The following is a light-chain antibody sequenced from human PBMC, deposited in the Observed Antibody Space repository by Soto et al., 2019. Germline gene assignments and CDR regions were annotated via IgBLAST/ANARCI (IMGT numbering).Light chain of an antibody. CDR2: SNN. V-gene: IGLV1-44*01. Sequence: QAVVTQPPSASGTPGQRVTISCSGSSSNIGSNTVNWYQQLPRTAPKLLIYSNNQRPSGVPDRFSGSKSGTSAFLAISGLQSEDEADYYCVAWDDSLNGVVFGGGTKLTVL. CDR3: VAWDDSLNGVV. J-gene: IGLJ2*01. CDR1: SSNIGSNT.